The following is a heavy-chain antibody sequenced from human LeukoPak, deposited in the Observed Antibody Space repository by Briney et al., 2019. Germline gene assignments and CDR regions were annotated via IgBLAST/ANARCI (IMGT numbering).Heavy chain of an antibody. V-gene: IGHV3-7*03. CDR2: INHNGNVN. CDR3: ARDGIGYASDGSGSYYMDY. J-gene: IGHJ4*02. D-gene: IGHD3-10*01. Sequence: GGSLRLSCAASGFTFSSYWMNWARQAPGKGLEWVASINHNGNVNYYVDSVKGRFTISRDNAKNSLYLQMSNLRAEDTAVYYCARDGIGYASDGSGSYYMDYWGQGTLVTVSS. CDR1: GFTFSSYW.